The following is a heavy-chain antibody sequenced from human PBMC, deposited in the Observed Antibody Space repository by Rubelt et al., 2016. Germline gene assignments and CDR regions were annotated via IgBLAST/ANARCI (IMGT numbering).Heavy chain of an antibody. J-gene: IGHJ4*02. V-gene: IGHV4-39*01. CDR2: IYYSGST. D-gene: IGHD3-3*01. CDR1: GGSISSSSYY. CDR3: ARKGLRFLEWLAIFDY. Sequence: QLQLQESGPGLVKPSETLSLTCTVSGGSISSSSYYWGWIRQPPGKGLEWIGSIYYSGSTYYNPRIEGQVTTSVDTARTQSSLKLRSVTAEDTAVDYCARKGLRFLEWLAIFDYWGQGTLVTVSS.